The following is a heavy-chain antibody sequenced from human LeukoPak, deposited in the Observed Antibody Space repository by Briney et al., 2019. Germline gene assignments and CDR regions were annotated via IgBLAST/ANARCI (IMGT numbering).Heavy chain of an antibody. CDR2: INPSGGST. Sequence: ASVKVSCKASGYTFTSYCMHWVRQAPGQGLEWMGIINPSGGSTSYAQKFQGRVTMTRDTSTSTVYMELSSLRSEDTVVYYCARSPKMVTTEFDYWGQGTLVTVSS. CDR1: GYTFTSYC. V-gene: IGHV1-46*01. J-gene: IGHJ4*02. CDR3: ARSPKMVTTEFDY. D-gene: IGHD4-17*01.